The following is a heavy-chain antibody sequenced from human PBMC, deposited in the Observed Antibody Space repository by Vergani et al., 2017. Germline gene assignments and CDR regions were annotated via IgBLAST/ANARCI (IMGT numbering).Heavy chain of an antibody. V-gene: IGHV3-74*03. D-gene: IGHD2-21*01. CDR3: ARVFGRGVIAIGGGLDY. J-gene: IGHJ4*02. CDR2: IDEYGNRA. Sequence: EVQLVESGGGSVQSGGSLRLSCVASGFSFNTYWMHWVRQVPGKGLMWVARIDEYGNRATYGDFETGRFTISRDNAKNTVFLQMNSLRAEDTAVYYCARVFGRGVIAIGGGLDYWGQGTLVTVSS. CDR1: GFSFNTYW.